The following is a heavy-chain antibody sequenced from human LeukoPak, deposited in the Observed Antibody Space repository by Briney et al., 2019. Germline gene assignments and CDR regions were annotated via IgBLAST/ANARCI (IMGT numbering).Heavy chain of an antibody. Sequence: GGSLRLSCSASGSTFSSYAMHWVRQAPGKGLEYVSAISSYGGSTYYANSVKDRFTISRDNSKNTVYLQMGSLRTEDMAVYYCARISRSHDYDYWGQGTLVTVSS. V-gene: IGHV3-64*01. CDR2: ISSYGGST. D-gene: IGHD6-6*01. CDR1: GSTFSSYA. CDR3: ARISRSHDYDY. J-gene: IGHJ4*02.